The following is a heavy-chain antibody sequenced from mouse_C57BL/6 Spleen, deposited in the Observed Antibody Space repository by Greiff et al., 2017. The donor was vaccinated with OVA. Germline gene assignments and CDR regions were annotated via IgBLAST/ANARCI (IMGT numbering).Heavy chain of an antibody. CDR3: AREKGKGFDY. Sequence: VQLQQPGAELVRPGSSVKLSCEASGYTFTSYWMDWVKQRPGQGLEWIGNIYPSDSETHYNQKFKDKATLTVDKSSSTAYMQLSSLTSEDSAVYYCAREKGKGFDYWGQGTTLTVSS. D-gene: IGHD1-3*01. J-gene: IGHJ2*01. V-gene: IGHV1-61*01. CDR1: GYTFTSYW. CDR2: IYPSDSET.